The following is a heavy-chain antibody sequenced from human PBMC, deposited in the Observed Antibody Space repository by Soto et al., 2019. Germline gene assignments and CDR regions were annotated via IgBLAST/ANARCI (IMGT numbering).Heavy chain of an antibody. CDR2: IYNTGRT. V-gene: IGHV4-61*01. CDR3: TGMSVTTTNWLDP. D-gene: IGHD3-22*01. CDR1: GGSVSSGNYY. J-gene: IGHJ5*02. Sequence: QMQLQESGPGLVKPAETLSLTCTVSGGSVSSGNYYWSWIRQPPGKGLDWIGYIYNTGRTNYNPSLKSRVTMSLDTSKNQFSLKMDSVTAADTAIYYCTGMSVTTTNWLDPWGQGTLVIVSS.